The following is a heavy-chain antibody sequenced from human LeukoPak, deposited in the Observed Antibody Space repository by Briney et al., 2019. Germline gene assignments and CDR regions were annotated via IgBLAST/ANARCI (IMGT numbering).Heavy chain of an antibody. CDR3: ARDSDVAGRGNDY. Sequence: SETLSLTCTVSGGSISNNLYHWGWIRQPPGKGLEWIGSIYYSGSTYYNPSLKSRVTISVDTSKNQFSLKLSSVTAADTAVYYCARDSDVAGRGNDYWGQGTLVTVSS. V-gene: IGHV4-39*02. J-gene: IGHJ4*02. CDR1: GGSISNNLYH. CDR2: IYYSGST. D-gene: IGHD6-19*01.